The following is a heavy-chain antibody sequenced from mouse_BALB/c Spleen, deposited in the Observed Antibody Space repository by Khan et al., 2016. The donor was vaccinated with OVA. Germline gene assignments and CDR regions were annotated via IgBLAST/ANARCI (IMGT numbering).Heavy chain of an antibody. CDR1: GFTFSNYA. CDR3: ARVYGSSVVDY. Sequence: EVELVESGGGLVKPGGSLKLSCAASGFTFSNYAMSWVRQTPEKRLAWVASIGSGGSTYYPASVKGRFTISRDNARNILYLQMSSLRSEDTAMYYCARVYGSSVVDYWGQGTTLTVSS. D-gene: IGHD1-1*01. CDR2: IGSGGST. V-gene: IGHV5-6-5*01. J-gene: IGHJ2*01.